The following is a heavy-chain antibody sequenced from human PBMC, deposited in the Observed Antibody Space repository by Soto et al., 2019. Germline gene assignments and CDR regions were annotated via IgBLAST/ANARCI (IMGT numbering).Heavy chain of an antibody. CDR3: AILNDFWSGYYTGWFDP. V-gene: IGHV4-39*01. CDR2: IYYSGST. J-gene: IGHJ5*02. CDR1: GGSISSSSYY. D-gene: IGHD3-3*01. Sequence: SETLSLTCTVSGGSISSSSYYWGWIRQPPGKGLEWIGSIYYSGSTYYNPSLKSRVTISVDTSKNQFFLKLSSVTAADTAVYYCAILNDFWSGYYTGWFDPWGQGTLVTVSS.